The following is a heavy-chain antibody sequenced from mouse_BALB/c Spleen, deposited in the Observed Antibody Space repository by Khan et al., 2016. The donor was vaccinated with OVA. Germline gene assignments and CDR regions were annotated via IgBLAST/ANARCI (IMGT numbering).Heavy chain of an antibody. J-gene: IGHJ1*01. Sequence: EVQLQESGPGLVKPSQSLSLTCTVTGYSITSDYAWNWIRQFPGNKLEWMGYISYSGSTGYNPSLKSRISITRDTSTNQFFLQLNSVTTEDTATYYCARRYYYGHWYFDVWGAGTTVTVSS. CDR1: GYSITSDYA. CDR2: ISYSGST. V-gene: IGHV3-2*02. D-gene: IGHD1-1*01. CDR3: ARRYYYGHWYFDV.